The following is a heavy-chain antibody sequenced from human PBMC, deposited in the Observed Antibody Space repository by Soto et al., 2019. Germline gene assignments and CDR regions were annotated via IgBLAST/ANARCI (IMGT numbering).Heavy chain of an antibody. V-gene: IGHV1-69*13. CDR2: IIPIFGTA. Sequence: GASVKVSCKASGGTFSSYSISWVRQAPGQGLEWMGGIIPIFGTANYAQKFQGRVTITADESTSTAYMELSSLRSEDTAVYYCARGGVGATTTSHAFDIWGQGTMVTVSS. CDR1: GGTFSSYS. J-gene: IGHJ3*02. CDR3: ARGGVGATTTSHAFDI. D-gene: IGHD1-26*01.